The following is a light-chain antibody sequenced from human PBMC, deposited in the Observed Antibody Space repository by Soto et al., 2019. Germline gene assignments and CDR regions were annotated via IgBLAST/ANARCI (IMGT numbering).Light chain of an antibody. J-gene: IGKJ5*01. CDR3: QQSYSTPPIT. CDR2: AAS. CDR1: QSISSY. V-gene: IGKV1-39*01. Sequence: DIQMTQSPSSLSASVGDRVTITCRASQSISSYLNWYQQKPGKAPKLLIYAASSLQSGVPSRFSGSGSGTDFTLTISSLQPEDFATYYCQQSYSTPPITFGQGKQLEIK.